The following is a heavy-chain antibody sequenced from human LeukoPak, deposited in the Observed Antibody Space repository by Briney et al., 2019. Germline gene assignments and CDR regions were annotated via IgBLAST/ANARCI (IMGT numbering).Heavy chain of an antibody. CDR2: ISGSGGST. CDR1: GFTFSSYS. Sequence: GGSLRLSCAASGFTFSSYSLNWVRQAPGKGLEWVSAISGSGGSTYYADSVKGRFTISRDNSKNTLYLQMNSLRAEDTAIYYCATYRQVLLPFESWGQGTLVTVSS. CDR3: ATYRQVLLPFES. J-gene: IGHJ4*02. V-gene: IGHV3-23*01. D-gene: IGHD2-8*02.